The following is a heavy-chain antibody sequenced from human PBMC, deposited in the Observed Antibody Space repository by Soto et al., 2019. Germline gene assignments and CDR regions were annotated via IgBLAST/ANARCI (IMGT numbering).Heavy chain of an antibody. V-gene: IGHV3-23*01. CDR1: GFTFSSYA. Sequence: EVQLLESGGGLVQPGGSLRLSCAASGFTFSSYAMSWVRQAPGKGLEWVSAISGSGGSTYYADSVKGRFTISRDNSKTTLYLQMNSLRAEDTAVYYCAKPLAATMGSSGENWFDPWGQGTLVTVSS. CDR3: AKPLAATMGSSGENWFDP. D-gene: IGHD3-22*01. J-gene: IGHJ5*02. CDR2: ISGSGGST.